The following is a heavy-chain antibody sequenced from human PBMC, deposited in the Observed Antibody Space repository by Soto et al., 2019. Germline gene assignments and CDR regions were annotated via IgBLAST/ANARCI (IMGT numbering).Heavy chain of an antibody. Sequence: PSETLSLTCAVYGGSFSGYYWTWIRQPPGKGLEWIGEINHRGRTNYNPSLKSRVTISVDKSKNQISLKVNSVTAADTADYYCARAGDNSGFSDYGGLGTPVPVSS. D-gene: IGHD3-22*01. CDR2: INHRGRT. CDR1: GGSFSGYY. J-gene: IGHJ4*02. V-gene: IGHV4-34*01. CDR3: ARAGDNSGFSDY.